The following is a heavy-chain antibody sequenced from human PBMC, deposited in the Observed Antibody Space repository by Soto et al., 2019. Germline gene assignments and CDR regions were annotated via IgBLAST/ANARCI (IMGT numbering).Heavy chain of an antibody. V-gene: IGHV3-30*04. Sequence: VQLVESGGGVFQPGRSLTLSCVASGFTFTDQAMHWVRQAPGKGLEWVALISYEGNNKQYTDSVKGRSSISRDNSKDTLFLQLSSLRLEDTAVYYCARTKAIFGLDVWGPGATVTVSS. CDR3: ARTKAIFGLDV. CDR2: ISYEGNNK. J-gene: IGHJ6*02. CDR1: GFTFTDQA. D-gene: IGHD2-8*01.